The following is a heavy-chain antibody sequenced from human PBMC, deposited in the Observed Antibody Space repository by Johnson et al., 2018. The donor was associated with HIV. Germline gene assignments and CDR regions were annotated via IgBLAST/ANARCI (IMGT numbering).Heavy chain of an antibody. J-gene: IGHJ3*02. CDR1: GFTFDDYA. V-gene: IGHV3-9*01. Sequence: VQLVESGGGLVQPGGSLRLSCAASGFTFDDYAMHWVRQAPGKGLEWVSGINWNGGSTGYADSVKGRFTISRDNAKNSLYLQMNSLRAEDTALYYCAKVDNYYGGAFDIWGQGTMVTVSS. CDR3: AKVDNYYGGAFDI. D-gene: IGHD3-22*01. CDR2: INWNGGST.